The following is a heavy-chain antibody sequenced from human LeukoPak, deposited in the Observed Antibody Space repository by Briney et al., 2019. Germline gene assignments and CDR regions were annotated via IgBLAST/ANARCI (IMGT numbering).Heavy chain of an antibody. Sequence: ASETLSLTCAVYGGSFSGYYWSWIRQPPGKGLDWIGEINHGGSTNYNPSLKSRVTISVDTSKNQFSLKLSSVTAADTAVYYCARLDYYDSSGHNWFDPWGQGTLVTVSS. CDR3: ARLDYYDSSGHNWFDP. CDR2: INHGGST. V-gene: IGHV4-34*01. CDR1: GGSFSGYY. D-gene: IGHD3-22*01. J-gene: IGHJ5*02.